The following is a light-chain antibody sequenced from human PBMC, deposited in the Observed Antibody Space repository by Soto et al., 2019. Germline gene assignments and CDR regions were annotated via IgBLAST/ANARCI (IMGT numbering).Light chain of an antibody. CDR1: SSNIGAGYD. Sequence: QSVLTQPPSVSGAPGQRVTISCTGRSSNIGAGYDVHWYQQLPGTAPKLLIYGNNNRPSGVPDRFSGSKSGTSASLAITGLQAEDEADYYCLLSYSGARPVFGGGTKLTVL. J-gene: IGLJ2*01. CDR3: LLSYSGARPV. V-gene: IGLV1-40*01. CDR2: GNN.